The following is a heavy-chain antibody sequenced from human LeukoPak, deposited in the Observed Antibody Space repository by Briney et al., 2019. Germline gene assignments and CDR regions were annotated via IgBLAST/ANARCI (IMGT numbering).Heavy chain of an antibody. J-gene: IGHJ4*02. D-gene: IGHD3-22*01. Sequence: PSETLSLTCTVSGGSISSYYWSWIRQPPGKGLEWIGYIYYSGSTNYNPSLKSRVTISVDTSKNQFSLKLSSVTAAGTAVYYCAGGAYDSSGYYGDYWGQGTLVTVSS. CDR3: AGGAYDSSGYYGDY. CDR2: IYYSGST. V-gene: IGHV4-59*01. CDR1: GGSISSYY.